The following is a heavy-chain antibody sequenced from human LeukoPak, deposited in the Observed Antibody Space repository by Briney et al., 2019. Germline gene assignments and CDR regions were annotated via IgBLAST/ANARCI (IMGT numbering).Heavy chain of an antibody. CDR1: GYSLSSGYY. Sequence: PSETLSLTCTVSGYSLSSGYYGGWIRQPPGKGLEWIGSVDHSGGTYYNPSRRSRVSISVDTSKNQFSLKLSSVTAADTDVDYCARLPTSYRSSWSFDYWGQGILVTVSS. V-gene: IGHV4-38-2*02. D-gene: IGHD6-13*01. J-gene: IGHJ4*02. CDR2: VDHSGGT. CDR3: ARLPTSYRSSWSFDY.